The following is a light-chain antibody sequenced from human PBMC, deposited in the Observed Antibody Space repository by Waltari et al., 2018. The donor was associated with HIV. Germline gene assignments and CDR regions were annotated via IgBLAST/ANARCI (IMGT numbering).Light chain of an antibody. J-gene: IGLJ3*02. CDR2: EVT. CDR3: VSYAGVRDRWV. V-gene: IGLV2-8*01. Sequence: SALTQPPSASGSPGQSVTIACTGTSSDVGRSNHVSWYQHHPGKPPKRLVYEVTKRPPGVPNRFSGSKSGNTASLTVSGLQAEDEADYYCVSYAGVRDRWVFGGGTKLTVL. CDR1: SSDVGRSNH.